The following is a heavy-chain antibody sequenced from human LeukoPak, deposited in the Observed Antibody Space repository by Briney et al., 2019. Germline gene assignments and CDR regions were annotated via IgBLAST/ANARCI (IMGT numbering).Heavy chain of an antibody. V-gene: IGHV3-48*03. CDR2: ISSSGSTI. D-gene: IGHD3-22*01. CDR1: GFTFSSYE. CDR3: ARAQRMIVPNFDY. Sequence: GGSLRLSCAASGFTFSSYEMTWVRQAPGKGLEWVSYISSSGSTIYYADSVKGRFTISRDNAKNSLYLRMNSLRAEDTAVYYCARAQRMIVPNFDYWGQGTLVTVSS. J-gene: IGHJ4*02.